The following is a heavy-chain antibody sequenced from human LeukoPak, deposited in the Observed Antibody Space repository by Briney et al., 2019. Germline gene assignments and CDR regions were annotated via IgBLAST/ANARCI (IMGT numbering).Heavy chain of an antibody. J-gene: IGHJ4*02. CDR3: AKSHYYDSSGYYPPLDY. V-gene: IGHV3-23*01. Sequence: GGSLRLSCAASGFTFSSYAMSWVRQAPGKGLDWVSAISGSGGSTYYADSVKGRFTISRDNSKNTLYLQMNSLRAEDTAVYYCAKSHYYDSSGYYPPLDYWGQGTLVTVSS. D-gene: IGHD3-22*01. CDR1: GFTFSSYA. CDR2: ISGSGGST.